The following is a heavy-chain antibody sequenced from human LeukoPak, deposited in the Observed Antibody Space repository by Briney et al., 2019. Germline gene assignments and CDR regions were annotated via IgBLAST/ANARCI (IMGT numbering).Heavy chain of an antibody. D-gene: IGHD4-17*01. V-gene: IGHV3-73*01. CDR3: SRADDYDEYERHFQD. Sequence: GGSPKLSCAASGFTLSGSAMHWVRQASGRGLEWVGRIRSKTKSYATAYVASVKGRFSVSRDDSKNTAYLQMNSLKTEDTGVYYCSRADDYDEYERHFQDWGQGTLVTVSS. CDR1: GFTLSGSA. J-gene: IGHJ1*01. CDR2: IRSKTKSYAT.